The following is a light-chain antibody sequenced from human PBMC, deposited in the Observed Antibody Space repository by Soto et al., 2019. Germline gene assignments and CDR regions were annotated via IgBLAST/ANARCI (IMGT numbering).Light chain of an antibody. V-gene: IGLV2-14*01. CDR3: FSFTTDWTHV. Sequence: QSVLTQPASVSGSPGQSITISCTGSSSDIGAYNYVSWFQQYPGTAPKLIISEVSNRPSGVSNRFSGSKSGTAASLTISGLQTEDEADYFCFSFTTDWTHVFGTGTKLTVL. CDR2: EVS. CDR1: SSDIGAYNY. J-gene: IGLJ1*01.